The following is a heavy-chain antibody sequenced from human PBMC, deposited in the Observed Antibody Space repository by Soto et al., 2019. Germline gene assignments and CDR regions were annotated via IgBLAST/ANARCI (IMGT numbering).Heavy chain of an antibody. CDR2: INAGNGNT. CDR1: GYTFTSYA. CDR3: ARDLDY. Sequence: QVQLVQSGAEVQKPGASVQVSCKASGYTFTSYAMHWVRQAPGQRLEWMGWINAGNGNTKYSQKFQGRVTITRDTSASTAYKELSSLRSEDTAVYYCARDLDYWGQGTLVTVSS. J-gene: IGHJ4*02. V-gene: IGHV1-3*01.